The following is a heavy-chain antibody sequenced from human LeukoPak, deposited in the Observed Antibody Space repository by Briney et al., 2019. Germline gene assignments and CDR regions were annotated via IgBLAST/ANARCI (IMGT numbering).Heavy chain of an antibody. CDR1: GGSFSGYY. D-gene: IGHD4-11*01. V-gene: IGHV4-34*01. CDR2: INHSGST. J-gene: IGHJ5*02. CDR3: ARGVTFDP. Sequence: PSETLSLTCAVYGGSFSGYYWSWIRQPPGKGLEWIGEINHSGSTNYNPSLKSRVTISVDTSKNQFSLKLSSVTAADTAVYYCARGVTFDPWGQGTLVTVS.